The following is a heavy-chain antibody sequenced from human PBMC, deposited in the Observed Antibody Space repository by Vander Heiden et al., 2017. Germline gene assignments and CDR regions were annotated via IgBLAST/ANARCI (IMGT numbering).Heavy chain of an antibody. J-gene: IGHJ4*02. CDR1: GFTLEDYA. Sequence: EVQLVESGGGLVQPGRSLRLYCAASGFTLEDYAMHWVRQAPGKGLECVSGISWNSGSIGYADSVKGRFTISRDNAKNSLYLQMNSLRAEDTALYYCAKGPQWLVLSSYFDYWGQGTLVTVSS. D-gene: IGHD6-19*01. CDR2: ISWNSGSI. V-gene: IGHV3-9*01. CDR3: AKGPQWLVLSSYFDY.